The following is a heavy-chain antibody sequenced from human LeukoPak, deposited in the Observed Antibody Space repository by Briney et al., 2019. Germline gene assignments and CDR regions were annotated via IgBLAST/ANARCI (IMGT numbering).Heavy chain of an antibody. D-gene: IGHD3-22*01. V-gene: IGHV3-21*01. J-gene: IGHJ4*02. CDR2: ISSSSSYI. CDR3: TTDLTVVAFDY. Sequence: GGSLRLSCAGSGFTFSSYSMNWVRQAPGKGLEWVSSISSSSSYIFYADSVKGRFTISRDNAKNSLYLQMNSLRAEDTAVYYCTTDLTVVAFDYWGQGTLVTVSS. CDR1: GFTFSSYS.